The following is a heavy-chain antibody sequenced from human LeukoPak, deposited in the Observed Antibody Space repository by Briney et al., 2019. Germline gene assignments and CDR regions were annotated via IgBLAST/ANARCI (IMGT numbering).Heavy chain of an antibody. Sequence: PSETLSLTCTVSGGSISSYYWSWIRQPPGKGLEWIGYIYYSGSTNYNPSLKSRVTISVDTSKNQFSLKLSSVTDADTAVYYCARRNTSGYTDYWGQGTMVTVSS. D-gene: IGHD3-22*01. CDR3: ARRNTSGYTDY. J-gene: IGHJ4*02. CDR2: IYYSGST. CDR1: GGSISSYY. V-gene: IGHV4-59*08.